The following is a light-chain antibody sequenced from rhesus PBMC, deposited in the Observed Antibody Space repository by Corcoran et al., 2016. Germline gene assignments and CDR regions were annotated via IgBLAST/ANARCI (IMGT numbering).Light chain of an antibody. V-gene: IGLV2S4*01. Sequence: QSAPIQSPSVSGSPGQSVTISCTGTSSDIGGNNRVSWYQQHPGKAPKLMIYEVSKRPSGVSDRFSGAMSGNTASLTISGLQAEDEADYYCCSYAGSYNGLFGGGTRLTVL. CDR1: SSDIGGNNR. CDR3: CSYAGSYNGL. J-gene: IGLJ2*01. CDR2: EVS.